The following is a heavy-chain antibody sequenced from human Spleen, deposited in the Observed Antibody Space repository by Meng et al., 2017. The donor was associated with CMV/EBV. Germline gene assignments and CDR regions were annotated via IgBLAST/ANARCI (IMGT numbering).Heavy chain of an antibody. D-gene: IGHD3-9*01. V-gene: IGHV3-NL1*01. CDR2: IYSGGGST. J-gene: IGHJ5*02. CDR3: AKGITIGLPNWIDP. CDR1: GFTFSNNY. Sequence: GESLKISCAASGFTFSNNYMHWVRQAPGKGLEWVSVIYSGGGSTYYADSVKGRFTISRDNSKNTLYLQMNSLRAEDTGVYYCAKGITIGLPNWIDPWGQGTLVTVSS.